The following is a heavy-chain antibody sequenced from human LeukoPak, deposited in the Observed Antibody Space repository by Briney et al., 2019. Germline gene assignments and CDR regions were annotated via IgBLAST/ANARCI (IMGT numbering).Heavy chain of an antibody. D-gene: IGHD3-3*01. CDR1: GYTFTGYY. Sequence: ASVKVSCKASGYTFTGYYMHWVRQAPGQGLEWMGWINPNSGGTNYAQKFQGRVTMTRDTSISTAYMELSRLRSDDTAVYYCARAENQLWSGYYSLLGYWGQGTLVTVSS. J-gene: IGHJ4*02. CDR2: INPNSGGT. V-gene: IGHV1-2*02. CDR3: ARAENQLWSGYYSLLGY.